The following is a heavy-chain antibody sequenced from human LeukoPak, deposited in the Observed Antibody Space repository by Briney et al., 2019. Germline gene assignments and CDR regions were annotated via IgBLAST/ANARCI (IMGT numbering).Heavy chain of an antibody. J-gene: IGHJ4*02. CDR1: GFTFSSYA. CDR3: ARAGVGAIYYFDY. V-gene: IGHV3-23*01. Sequence: TGGSLRLSCAASGFTFSSYAMSWVRQAPGKGLEWVSAISGSGGSTYYADSVKGRFTISRDNSKNTLYLQMKSLRVEDTAVYYCARAGVGAIYYFDYWGQGTLVTVSS. CDR2: ISGSGGST. D-gene: IGHD1-26*01.